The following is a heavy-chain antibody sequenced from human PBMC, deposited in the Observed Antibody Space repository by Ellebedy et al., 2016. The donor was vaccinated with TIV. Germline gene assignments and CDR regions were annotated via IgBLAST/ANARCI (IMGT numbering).Heavy chain of an antibody. J-gene: IGHJ6*02. CDR1: GYTFTGYY. CDR3: AREVVRGATWDGMDV. V-gene: IGHV1-18*04. Sequence: ASVKVSCXASGYTFTGYYMHWVRQAPGQGLEWMGWISAYNGNTNYAQKLQGRVTMTTDTSTSTAYMELRSLRSDDTAVYYCAREVVRGATWDGMDVWGQGTTVTVSS. D-gene: IGHD3-10*01. CDR2: ISAYNGNT.